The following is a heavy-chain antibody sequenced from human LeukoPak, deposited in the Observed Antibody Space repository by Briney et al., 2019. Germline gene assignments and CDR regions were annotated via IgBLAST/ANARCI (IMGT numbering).Heavy chain of an antibody. CDR3: ARDGVTVAGRDY. CDR2: IYTGGGT. CDR1: GFTVASNY. V-gene: IGHV3-66*01. D-gene: IGHD6-13*01. J-gene: IGHJ4*02. Sequence: GGSLRLSCSASGFTVASNYVTWVRQAPGKGLEWVSVIYTGGGTFYADSVKGRFSISRDNSKNILYLHMNSLRAEDTAVYYCARDGVTVAGRDYWGQGTLVTVSS.